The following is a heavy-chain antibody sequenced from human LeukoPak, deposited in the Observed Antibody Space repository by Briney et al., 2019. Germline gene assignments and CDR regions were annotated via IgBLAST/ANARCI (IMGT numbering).Heavy chain of an antibody. CDR2: INPNSGGT. Sequence: ASVKVSCKASGYTFTGYYMHWVRQAPGQGLEWMGWINPNSGGTNYAQKFQGRVTMTRDTSISTAYMELSRLRSDDTAVYYCAREGLEYSSSSEVFGYWGQGTLVTVSS. D-gene: IGHD6-6*01. CDR3: AREGLEYSSSSEVFGY. V-gene: IGHV1-2*02. J-gene: IGHJ4*02. CDR1: GYTFTGYY.